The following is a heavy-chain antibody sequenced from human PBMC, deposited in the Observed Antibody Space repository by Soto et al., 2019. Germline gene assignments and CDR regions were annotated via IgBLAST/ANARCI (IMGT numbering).Heavy chain of an antibody. Sequence: EVQLVESGGGLVQPGGSLRLSCAASGFTFSSYWMSWVRQAPGKGLEWVANIKLDGSEKYYVDSVTGRFTISRDNAKNSLYLQMDSLRAGDTAVYYCARLQMFGVTTGGHFDYWGQGTLVTVSS. D-gene: IGHD1-26*01. V-gene: IGHV3-7*01. CDR1: GFTFSSYW. CDR3: ARLQMFGVTTGGHFDY. J-gene: IGHJ4*02. CDR2: IKLDGSEK.